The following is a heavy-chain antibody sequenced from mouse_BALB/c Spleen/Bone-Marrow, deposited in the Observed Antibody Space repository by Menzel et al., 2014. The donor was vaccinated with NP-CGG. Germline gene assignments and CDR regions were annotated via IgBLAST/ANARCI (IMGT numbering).Heavy chain of an antibody. CDR3: ARSPHYYDLDY. D-gene: IGHD1-2*01. J-gene: IGHJ2*01. CDR2: INPSTGYT. Sequence: QAQLKQSGAELAKPGASVKMSCKASGYTFTSYWMHWVKQRPGQGLEWIGYINPSTGYTEYNQKFKDKATLTADKSSSTAYMQLSSLTSEDSAVYHCARSPHYYDLDYWGQGTTLTVSS. V-gene: IGHV1-7*01. CDR1: GYTFTSYW.